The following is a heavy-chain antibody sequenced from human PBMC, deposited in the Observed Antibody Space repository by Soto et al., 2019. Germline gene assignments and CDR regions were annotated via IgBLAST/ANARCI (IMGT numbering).Heavy chain of an antibody. D-gene: IGHD4-17*01. V-gene: IGHV3-23*01. J-gene: IGHJ5*02. CDR1: GFTFSSYA. Sequence: EVQLLESGGGLVQPGGSLRLSCAASGFTFSSYAMSWVRQAPGKGLEWVSAISGRGGSTYYADSVKGRFTISRDNSKNPLYLQMNSLRAEDTAVYYCAKGTVTTGGGGITWGQGTLVTVSS. CDR2: ISGRGGST. CDR3: AKGTVTTGGGGIT.